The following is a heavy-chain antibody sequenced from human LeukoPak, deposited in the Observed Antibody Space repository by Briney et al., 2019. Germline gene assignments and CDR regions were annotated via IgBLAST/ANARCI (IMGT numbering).Heavy chain of an antibody. CDR3: AREGGCSSTSCYIAAFDI. J-gene: IGHJ3*02. D-gene: IGHD2-2*02. CDR2: IKQDGSEK. Sequence: GGSLRLSCAASGFTFSSYWMSWVRQAPGKGLEWVANIKQDGSEKYYVDPVKGRFTISRDNAKNSLYLQMNSLRAEDTAVYYCAREGGCSSTSCYIAAFDIWGQGTMVTVSS. CDR1: GFTFSSYW. V-gene: IGHV3-7*01.